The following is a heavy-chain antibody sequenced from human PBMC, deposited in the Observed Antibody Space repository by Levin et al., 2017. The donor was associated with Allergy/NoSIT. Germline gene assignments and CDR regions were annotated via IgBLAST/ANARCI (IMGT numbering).Heavy chain of an antibody. J-gene: IGHJ3*01. CDR2: IYAGSLT. Sequence: GESLKISCADSGFTVSNNYMSWVRQAPGKGLEWVSVIYAGSLTYYADSVKGRFTISRDNSKNTLYLQMNSLRAEDTAVYYCAIYSYGSFDFWGQGTMVTVSS. V-gene: IGHV3-53*01. D-gene: IGHD5-18*01. CDR3: AIYSYGSFDF. CDR1: GFTVSNNY.